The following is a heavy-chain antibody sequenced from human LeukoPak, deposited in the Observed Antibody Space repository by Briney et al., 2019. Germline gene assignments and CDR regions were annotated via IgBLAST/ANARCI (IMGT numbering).Heavy chain of an antibody. CDR1: GGSISSYY. Sequence: SETLSLTCTVSGGSISSYYWSWIRQPPGKGLEWIGYIYYSGSTNYNPSLKSRVTISVETSKNQFSLKLRSVAAADTAVYYCARVYLGGGCYDSYYYYMDVWGKGTTVTVSS. V-gene: IGHV4-59*01. D-gene: IGHD2-15*01. CDR3: ARVYLGGGCYDSYYYYMDV. J-gene: IGHJ6*03. CDR2: IYYSGST.